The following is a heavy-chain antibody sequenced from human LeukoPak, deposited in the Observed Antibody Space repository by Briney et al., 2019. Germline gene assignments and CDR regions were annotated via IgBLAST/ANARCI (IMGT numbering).Heavy chain of an antibody. CDR3: ARLRRLEGGFDP. CDR1: GGSISSYY. V-gene: IGHV4-59*08. J-gene: IGHJ5*02. CDR2: IHYSGST. Sequence: SETLSLTCTVSGGSISSYYWSWIRQPPGKGLEWIGYIHYSGSTNYNTSLKSRVTISIDTSKNQFSLKLTSVTAADTAVYYCARLRRLEGGFDPWGQGTLVTVSS. D-gene: IGHD1-1*01.